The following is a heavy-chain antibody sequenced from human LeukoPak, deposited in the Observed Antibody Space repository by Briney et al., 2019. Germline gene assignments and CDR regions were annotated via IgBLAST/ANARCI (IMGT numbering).Heavy chain of an antibody. CDR3: ARGVDYGSGREWTDFDY. V-gene: IGHV3-21*01. CDR1: GFTFSSYS. J-gene: IGHJ4*02. D-gene: IGHD3-10*01. CDR2: ISSGSSYI. Sequence: GGSLRLSCAASGFTFSSYSMNWVRQAPGKGLEWVSSISSGSSYIYYADSVKGRFTISRDNAKNSLYLQMNSLRAEDTAVYYCARGVDYGSGREWTDFDYWGQGTLVTVSS.